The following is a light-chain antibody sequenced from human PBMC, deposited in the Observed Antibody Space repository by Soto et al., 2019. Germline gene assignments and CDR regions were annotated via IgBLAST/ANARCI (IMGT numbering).Light chain of an antibody. CDR1: QSVSSSY. CDR2: GAS. V-gene: IGKV3-20*01. J-gene: IGKJ5*01. Sequence: EIVLTQSPGTLSLSPGERATISCRASQSVSSSYLAWYQQKPGQAPRLLIYGASSRATGIPDRFSGSGSGTDFTLTISRLEPEDFAVYYCQQYGSSPPFTFGQGTRWRL. CDR3: QQYGSSPPFT.